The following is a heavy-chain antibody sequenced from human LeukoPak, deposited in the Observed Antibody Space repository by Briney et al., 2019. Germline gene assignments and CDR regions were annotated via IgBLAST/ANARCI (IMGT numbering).Heavy chain of an antibody. CDR3: ARVSGSYGAFDI. CDR1: GFTFSSYE. J-gene: IGHJ3*02. D-gene: IGHD1-26*01. Sequence: GGSLRLSCAASGFTFSSYEMNWVRQAPGKGLEWVSAISGSGGSTYYADSVKGRFTISRDNSKNTLYLQMNSLRAEDTAVYYCARVSGSYGAFDIWGQGTMVTVSS. V-gene: IGHV3-23*01. CDR2: ISGSGGST.